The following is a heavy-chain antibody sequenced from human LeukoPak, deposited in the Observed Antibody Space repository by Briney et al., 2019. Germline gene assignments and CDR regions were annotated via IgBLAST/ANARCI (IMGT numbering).Heavy chain of an antibody. Sequence: LRLSCAASGFTFSSYAMSWVRQAPGKGLEWIGYIYYSGSTYYNPSLKSRVTISVDTSKNQFSLKLSSVTAADTAVYYCAREYVDTAMVTAFDIWGQGTMVTVSS. CDR1: GFTFSSYA. CDR2: IYYSGST. CDR3: AREYVDTAMVTAFDI. D-gene: IGHD5-18*01. J-gene: IGHJ3*02. V-gene: IGHV4-30-4*08.